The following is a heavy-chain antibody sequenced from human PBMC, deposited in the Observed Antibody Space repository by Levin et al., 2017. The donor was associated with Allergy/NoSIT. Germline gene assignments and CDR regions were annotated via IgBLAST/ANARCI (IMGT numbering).Heavy chain of an antibody. CDR2: ISNRGVT. J-gene: IGHJ2*01. V-gene: IGHV4-59*08. CDR1: GGSFNNYY. D-gene: IGHD5-12*01. Sequence: PSQTLSLTCTVSGGSFNNYYWNWIRQPPGKGLEWIGYISNRGVTNYNPSLQSRVTMSVDTSQNQFSLNLASVTAADTAGYYCARLTGYSGYWYFALWGRGTLVTVSS. CDR3: ARLTGYSGYWYFAL.